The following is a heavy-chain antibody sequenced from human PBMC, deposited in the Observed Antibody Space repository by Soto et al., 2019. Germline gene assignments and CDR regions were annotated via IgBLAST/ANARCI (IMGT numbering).Heavy chain of an antibody. Sequence: QVRLEESGPGLVKPSETLSLICSVSGGSVNNADYFWSWIRHHPENGLEWIGYIYYSGSTRYNPSFKTRATLSIDTSKNQFSLRLNSVTVAYTAVYFCARDADYGGSRGGMDVWGRGTTVTVSS. CDR2: IYYSGST. D-gene: IGHD4-17*01. V-gene: IGHV4-31*03. CDR1: GGSVNNADYF. CDR3: ARDADYGGSRGGMDV. J-gene: IGHJ6*02.